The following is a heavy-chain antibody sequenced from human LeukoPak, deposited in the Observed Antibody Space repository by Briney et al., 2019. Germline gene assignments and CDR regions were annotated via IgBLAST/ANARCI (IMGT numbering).Heavy chain of an antibody. V-gene: IGHV5-51*01. J-gene: IGHJ3*02. Sequence: GESLKISCKGSGYSFTSYWIGWVRQMPGKGLEWMGIIYPGDSDTRYSPSFQGQVTISADKSISTAYLQWSSLKASDTAMYYCARQFFGRRIAAAGDASDIWGQGTMVTVSS. CDR1: GYSFTSYW. D-gene: IGHD6-13*01. CDR3: ARQFFGRRIAAAGDASDI. CDR2: IYPGDSDT.